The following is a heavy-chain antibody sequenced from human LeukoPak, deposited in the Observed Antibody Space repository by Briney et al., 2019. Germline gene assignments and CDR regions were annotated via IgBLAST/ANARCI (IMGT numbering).Heavy chain of an antibody. Sequence: SETLSLTCAVYGGSFSGYYWSWIRQPPGRGLEWIGEISLSGYTGFNPSLRGRVTMSLDESKNHLSLTLTSVTAADTAVYYCAGAVRQLEPSYWGQGTLVTVLS. J-gene: IGHJ4*02. V-gene: IGHV4-34*10. D-gene: IGHD1-1*01. CDR3: AGAVRQLEPSY. CDR1: GGSFSGYY. CDR2: ISLSGYT.